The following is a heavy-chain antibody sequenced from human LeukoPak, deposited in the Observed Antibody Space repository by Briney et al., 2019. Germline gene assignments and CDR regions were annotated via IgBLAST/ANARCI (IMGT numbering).Heavy chain of an antibody. CDR1: GFTFDDYA. J-gene: IGHJ4*02. CDR2: ISGSGGST. CDR3: ARRAGAYSHPYDY. V-gene: IGHV3-23*01. D-gene: IGHD4/OR15-4a*01. Sequence: GGSLRLSCAASGFTFDDYAMHWVRQAPGKGLEWVSGISGSGGSTYYADSVKGRFTISRDNSKNTLYLQMNSLRAEDTAVYYCARRAGAYSHPYDYWGQGTLVTVSS.